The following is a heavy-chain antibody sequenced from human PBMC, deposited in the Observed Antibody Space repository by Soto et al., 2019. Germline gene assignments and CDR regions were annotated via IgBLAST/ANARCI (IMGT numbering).Heavy chain of an antibody. CDR3: ARSRGIYDSSGYYYHPGSAARFDY. Sequence: SETLSLTCTVSGGSVSSGSYYWSWIRQPPGKGLEWIGYIYYSGGTNYNPSLKSRVTISVDTSKNQFSLKLSSVTAADTAVYYCARSRGIYDSSGYYYHPGSAARFDYWGQGTLVTVSS. D-gene: IGHD3-22*01. CDR2: IYYSGGT. J-gene: IGHJ4*02. CDR1: GGSVSSGSYY. V-gene: IGHV4-61*01.